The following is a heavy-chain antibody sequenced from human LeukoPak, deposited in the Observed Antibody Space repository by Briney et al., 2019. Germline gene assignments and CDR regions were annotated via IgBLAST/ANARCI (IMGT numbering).Heavy chain of an antibody. CDR3: ARGDNDRYSSSS. J-gene: IGHJ5*02. CDR2: IIPIFGTA. Sequence: SVKVSCKASGGTFNSYAIRWVGQAPGQGIEWMGGIIPIFGTANYAQKFQGRVTITTDESTSTAYMELSSLRSEDTAVYYCARGDNDRYSSSSWGQGTLVTVSS. V-gene: IGHV1-69*05. D-gene: IGHD6-6*01. CDR1: GGTFNSYA.